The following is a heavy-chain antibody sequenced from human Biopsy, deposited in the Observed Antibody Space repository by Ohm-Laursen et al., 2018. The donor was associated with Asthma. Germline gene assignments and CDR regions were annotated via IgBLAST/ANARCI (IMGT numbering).Heavy chain of an antibody. CDR1: GGMFGNYA. V-gene: IGHV1-2*06. CDR2: INPNSGGT. Sequence: SVKVSCKASGGMFGNYAISWVRQAPGQGLEWMGRINPNSGGTNYAQKFQGRVTMTRDTSISTAYMELSRLRSDDTAVYYCAREGITGTTAWFDPWGQGTLATVSS. J-gene: IGHJ5*02. D-gene: IGHD1-7*01. CDR3: AREGITGTTAWFDP.